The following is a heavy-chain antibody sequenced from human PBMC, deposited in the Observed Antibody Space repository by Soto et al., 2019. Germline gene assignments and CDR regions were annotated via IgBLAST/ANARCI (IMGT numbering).Heavy chain of an antibody. V-gene: IGHV4-4*02. J-gene: IGHJ4*02. D-gene: IGHD6-19*01. Sequence: TSETLSLTCAVSGGSISSSNWWSWVRQPPGKGLESIAEIYYSGSTHYNPSLKSRVTVSVDTSKNQFSLKLTSVTAADTAVYFCVSHRNYIVVSGSFFDYWSQGTLVTVSS. CDR3: VSHRNYIVVSGSFFDY. CDR2: IYYSGST. CDR1: GGSISSSNW.